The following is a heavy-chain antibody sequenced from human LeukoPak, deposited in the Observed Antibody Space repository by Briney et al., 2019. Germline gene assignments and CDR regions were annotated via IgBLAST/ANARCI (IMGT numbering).Heavy chain of an antibody. V-gene: IGHV3-30*02. CDR3: ASTGAPWTAD. Sequence: WVRQAPGXXLEWVAFVRYDGSNKYYADSVKGRFTISRDNSKNTLYLQMNSLRAEDTAVYYCASTGAPWTADWGQGTLVTVSS. CDR2: VRYDGSNK. D-gene: IGHD1-14*01. J-gene: IGHJ4*02.